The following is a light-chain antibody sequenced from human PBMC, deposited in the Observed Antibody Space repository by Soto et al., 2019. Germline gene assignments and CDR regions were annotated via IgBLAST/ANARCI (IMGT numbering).Light chain of an antibody. Sequence: EIVLTQSPGTLSLSPGERATLSCRASQSVSVTYLAWYQQKPGQAPRLLINGASNRATGIPDRFSGSGSGTDYTLTISRLEPEDFAVYYCQQFGSSPITFGQGTRLEIK. CDR2: GAS. CDR3: QQFGSSPIT. J-gene: IGKJ5*01. CDR1: QSVSVTY. V-gene: IGKV3-20*01.